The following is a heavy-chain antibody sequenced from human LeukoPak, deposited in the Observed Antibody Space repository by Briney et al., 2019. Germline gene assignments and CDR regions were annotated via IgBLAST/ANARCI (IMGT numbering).Heavy chain of an antibody. V-gene: IGHV4-59*01. CDR1: GGSISSYY. CDR3: ASLGAAAAP. J-gene: IGHJ5*02. D-gene: IGHD6-13*01. Sequence: PSETLSLTCTVSGGSISSYYWSWIRQPPGKGLEWIGYIYYSGSTNYNPSLKSRVTISVDTSKNQFSLKLSSVTAADTAVYYCASLGAAAAPWGQGTLVTVSS. CDR2: IYYSGST.